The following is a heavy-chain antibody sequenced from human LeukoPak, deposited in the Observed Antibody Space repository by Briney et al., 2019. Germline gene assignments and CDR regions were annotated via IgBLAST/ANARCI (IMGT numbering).Heavy chain of an antibody. D-gene: IGHD4-17*01. Sequence: SLRLLCTPSGHTLDEYAKHWPRDSRGKGLEGVSDIWWNNGSIGYAVSVKGRFTISRDNAKNSLYPQMNSLRAEDMALYYCAKSKTVPTRVGAFDIWGKGTMVTVSS. CDR1: GHTLDEYA. V-gene: IGHV3-9*03. CDR3: AKSKTVPTRVGAFDI. J-gene: IGHJ3*02. CDR2: IWWNNGSI.